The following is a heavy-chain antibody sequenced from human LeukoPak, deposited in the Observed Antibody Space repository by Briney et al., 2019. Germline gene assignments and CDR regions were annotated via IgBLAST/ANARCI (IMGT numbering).Heavy chain of an antibody. CDR1: GGSISSYY. CDR3: ATTIIAAAGTTGGYYFDY. Sequence: SETLSLTCTVSGGSISSYYWSWIRQPPGKGLEWIGDIYYSGSTNYNPSLKSRVTISVDTSKNQFSLKLSSVTAADTAVYYCATTIIAAAGTTGGYYFDYWGQGTLVTVSS. V-gene: IGHV4-59*08. J-gene: IGHJ4*02. CDR2: IYYSGST. D-gene: IGHD6-13*01.